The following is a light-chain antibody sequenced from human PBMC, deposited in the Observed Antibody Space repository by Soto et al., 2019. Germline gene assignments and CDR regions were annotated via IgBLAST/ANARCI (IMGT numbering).Light chain of an antibody. CDR3: QHYGSSPDT. Sequence: EIVLTQSPGTLSLSPGERATLSCRASQSVSSSYLAWYQQKPVQAPRLLIYGASSRATGIPDRVSGSGSGTYFSLTISRLEIDDLAVYYCQHYGSSPDTFGQGTKVEIK. V-gene: IGKV3-20*01. J-gene: IGKJ2*01. CDR1: QSVSSSY. CDR2: GAS.